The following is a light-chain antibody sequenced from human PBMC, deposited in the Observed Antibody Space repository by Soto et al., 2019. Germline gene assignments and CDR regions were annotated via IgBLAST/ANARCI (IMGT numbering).Light chain of an antibody. J-gene: IGKJ1*01. Sequence: DIVVTQSPLSLPFTPLDPSSISCRSSQSLLHTNGYNYLEWYLQKPGQSPQLLIYLGSNRASGVPDRFSGSGSGTDFTLKISRVEAEDVGVYYCMQSLQTWTFGQGTKVDIK. CDR2: LGS. CDR3: MQSLQTWT. CDR1: QSLLHTNGYNY. V-gene: IGKV2-28*01.